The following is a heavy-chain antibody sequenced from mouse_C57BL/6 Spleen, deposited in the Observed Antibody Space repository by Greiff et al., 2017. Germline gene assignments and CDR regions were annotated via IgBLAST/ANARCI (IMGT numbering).Heavy chain of an antibody. V-gene: IGHV1-59*01. Sequence: VQLQQPGAELVRPGTSVKLSCKASGYTFTSYWMHWVKQRPGQGLEWIGVIDPSDSYTNYNQKFKGKATLTVDTSSSTAYMQLSSLTSEDSAVYYCARGNSFAYWGQGTLVTVSA. CDR3: ARGNSFAY. CDR1: GYTFTSYW. CDR2: IDPSDSYT. D-gene: IGHD2-1*01. J-gene: IGHJ3*01.